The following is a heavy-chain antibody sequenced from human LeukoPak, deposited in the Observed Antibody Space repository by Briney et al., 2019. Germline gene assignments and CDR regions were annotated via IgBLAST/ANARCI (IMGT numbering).Heavy chain of an antibody. J-gene: IGHJ4*02. V-gene: IGHV4-39*01. Sequence: SETLSLTCTVSGGSISSSSYYWGWIRQPPGKGLEWIGSIYYSGSTYYNPSLKSRVTISVDTSKNQFSLKLSSVTAADTAVYYCARHTRLSTDPFDYWGQGTLATVSS. D-gene: IGHD3-16*01. CDR1: GGSISSSSYY. CDR3: ARHTRLSTDPFDY. CDR2: IYYSGST.